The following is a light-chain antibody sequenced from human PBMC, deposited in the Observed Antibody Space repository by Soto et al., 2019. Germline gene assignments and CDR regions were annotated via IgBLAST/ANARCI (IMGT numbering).Light chain of an antibody. V-gene: IGLV1-36*01. CDR2: YDD. J-gene: IGLJ3*02. Sequence: QSVLTQPPSVSEAPGQRVTISCSGSSSNIGYNAVNWYRQLPGKAPKLLIYYDDLLPSGVSDRFSGSRSGTSAVLAIRGLQSDDEADYYCAAWDDSLNGWVFGGRTKLTVL. CDR1: SSNIGYNA. CDR3: AAWDDSLNGWV.